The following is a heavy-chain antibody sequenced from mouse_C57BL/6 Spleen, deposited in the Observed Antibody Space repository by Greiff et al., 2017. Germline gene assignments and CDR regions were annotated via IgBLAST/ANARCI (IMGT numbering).Heavy chain of an antibody. V-gene: IGHV1-64*01. Sequence: QVQLKQPGAELVKPGASVKLSCKASGYTFTSYWMHWVKQRPGQGLEWIGMIHPNSGSTNYNEKFKSKATLTVDKSSSTAYMQLSSLTSEDSAVYYCARPRSNYAMDYWGQGTSVTVSS. CDR3: ARPRSNYAMDY. CDR2: IHPNSGST. J-gene: IGHJ4*01. CDR1: GYTFTSYW.